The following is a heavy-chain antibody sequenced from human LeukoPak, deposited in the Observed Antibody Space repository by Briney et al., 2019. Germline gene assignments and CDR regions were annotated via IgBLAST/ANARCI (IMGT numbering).Heavy chain of an antibody. CDR3: ASGSWSRRFAP. V-gene: IGHV4-34*01. CDR1: DESLNGYC. J-gene: IGHJ5*02. D-gene: IGHD1-14*01. CDR2: MNDSGRT. Sequence: SETLSLTCAVYDESLNGYCWSWIRQPPGKGLEGIGEMNDSGRTTYNPSLESRATISAERSKNQFSLKLTSVTAADTAVYYCASGSWSRRFAPWGQGTLVTVSS.